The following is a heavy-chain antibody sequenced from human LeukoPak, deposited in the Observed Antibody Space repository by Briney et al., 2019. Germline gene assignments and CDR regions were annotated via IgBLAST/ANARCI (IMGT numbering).Heavy chain of an antibody. Sequence: PSETLSLTCAVYGGSFSGYYWSWIRQPPGKGQEWIGEINHSGSTNYNPSLKSRVTISVDTSKNQFSLKLSSVTAADTAVYYCASRIAAAGTGAFDIWGQGTMVTVSS. CDR1: GGSFSGYY. J-gene: IGHJ3*02. V-gene: IGHV4-34*01. CDR3: ASRIAAAGTGAFDI. CDR2: INHSGST. D-gene: IGHD6-13*01.